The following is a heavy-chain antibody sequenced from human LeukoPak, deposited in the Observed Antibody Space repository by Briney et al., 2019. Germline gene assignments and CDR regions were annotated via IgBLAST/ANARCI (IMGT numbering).Heavy chain of an antibody. CDR1: GYSFTSYW. CDR3: ARRKFSSYDYVWGSYRYNYFDY. D-gene: IGHD3-16*02. Sequence: GESLKISWKGSGYSFTSYWIGWVRQMPGKGLEWMGVIYPGDSDTRYSPSFQGQVTISADKSISTAYLQWSSLKASDTAMYYCARRKFSSYDYVWGSYRYNYFDYWGQGTLVTVSS. J-gene: IGHJ4*02. V-gene: IGHV5-51*01. CDR2: IYPGDSDT.